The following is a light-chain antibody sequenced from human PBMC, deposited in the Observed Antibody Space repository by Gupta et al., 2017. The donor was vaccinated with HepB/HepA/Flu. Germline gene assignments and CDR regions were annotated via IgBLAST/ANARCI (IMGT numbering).Light chain of an antibody. J-gene: IGLJ3*02. CDR3: SAWDDSLSGPV. Sequence: QSALSHPPSASRTPGQRVTMSCSGSSSNIGINFLHCYQQHPETAPKLLIYRNNQRPSGVPDRFSGSKSGTSASLAISGLRSEDEADYYCSAWDDSLSGPVFGGGTKLTVL. CDR2: RNN. CDR1: SSNIGINF. V-gene: IGLV1-47*01.